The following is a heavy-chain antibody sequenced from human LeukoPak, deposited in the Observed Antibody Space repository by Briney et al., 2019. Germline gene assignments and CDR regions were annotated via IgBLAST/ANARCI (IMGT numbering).Heavy chain of an antibody. D-gene: IGHD3-10*01. CDR1: GFTFSSYW. J-gene: IGHJ5*02. CDR2: INSDGSST. V-gene: IGHV3-74*01. CDR3: ARAAFAGSPPFDP. Sequence: GGSLRLSCAASGFTFSSYWMHWVRQAPGKGLVWVSRINSDGSSTSYADSVKGRFTISRDNAKNTLYLQMNSLRAEDTAVYYCARAAFAGSPPFDPSGQGTLVTVSS.